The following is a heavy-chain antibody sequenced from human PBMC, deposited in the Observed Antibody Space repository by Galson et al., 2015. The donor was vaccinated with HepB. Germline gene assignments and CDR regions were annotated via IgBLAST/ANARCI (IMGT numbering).Heavy chain of an antibody. CDR3: ARGSAESRTLLSY. Sequence: SLRLSCAASGFTFDDYAMHWVRQAPGKGLEWVSRLNSDGSTTDYADSVKGRFTISRDNGENTLYLQMNSLRAEDTAVYYCARGSAESRTLLSYWGQGTLVTVSS. J-gene: IGHJ4*02. V-gene: IGHV3-74*01. CDR1: GFTFDDYA. D-gene: IGHD2-15*01. CDR2: LNSDGSTT.